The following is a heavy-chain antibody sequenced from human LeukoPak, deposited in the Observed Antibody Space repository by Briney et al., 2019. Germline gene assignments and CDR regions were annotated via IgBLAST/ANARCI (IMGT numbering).Heavy chain of an antibody. Sequence: GGSLRLSCAASGFTFSSYWMSWVRQAPGKGLEWVANIKQDGSEKYYVDSVKGRFTISRDNAKNSLYPQMNSLRAEDTAVYYCARARVPYDSSGYSEYWGQGTLVTVSS. CDR1: GFTFSSYW. V-gene: IGHV3-7*01. D-gene: IGHD3-22*01. CDR3: ARARVPYDSSGYSEY. CDR2: IKQDGSEK. J-gene: IGHJ4*02.